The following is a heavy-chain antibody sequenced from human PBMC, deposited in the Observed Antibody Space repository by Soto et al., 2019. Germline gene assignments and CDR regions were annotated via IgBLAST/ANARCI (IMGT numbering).Heavy chain of an antibody. CDR1: GFTFSGSA. V-gene: IGHV3-73*01. Sequence: GGSLRLSCAASGFTFSGSAMHWVRQASGKGLEWVGRIRSKANSYATAYAASVKGRFTISRDDSKNTAYLQMNSLKTEDTAVYYCTRLPHSITGTTSHYYYGMDVWGQGTTVTVSS. CDR3: TRLPHSITGTTSHYYYGMDV. CDR2: IRSKANSYAT. D-gene: IGHD1-7*01. J-gene: IGHJ6*02.